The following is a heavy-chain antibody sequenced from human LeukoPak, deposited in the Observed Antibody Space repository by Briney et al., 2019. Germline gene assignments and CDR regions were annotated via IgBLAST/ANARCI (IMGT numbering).Heavy chain of an antibody. CDR3: ARDQGCSSTSCHDGWFDP. CDR2: IIPILGIA. Sequence: GASVTVSCKASGGTFSSYTISWVRQAPGQGLEWMGWIIPILGIANYAQKFQGRVTITADKSTSTAYMELSSLRSEDTAVYYCARDQGCSSTSCHDGWFDPWGQGTLVTVSS. D-gene: IGHD2-2*01. J-gene: IGHJ5*02. CDR1: GGTFSSYT. V-gene: IGHV1-69*10.